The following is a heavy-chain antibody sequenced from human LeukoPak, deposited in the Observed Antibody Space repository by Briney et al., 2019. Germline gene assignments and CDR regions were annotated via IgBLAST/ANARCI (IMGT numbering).Heavy chain of an antibody. CDR1: GGSISSYY. Sequence: SETLSLTCTVSGGSISSYYWSRIRQPPGKGLEWIGYIYYSGSTNYNPSLKSRVTISVDTSKNQFSLKLSSVTAADTAVYYCARHERARGQVYWGQGTLVTVSS. J-gene: IGHJ4*02. V-gene: IGHV4-59*08. CDR3: ARHERARGQVY. CDR2: IYYSGST. D-gene: IGHD3/OR15-3a*01.